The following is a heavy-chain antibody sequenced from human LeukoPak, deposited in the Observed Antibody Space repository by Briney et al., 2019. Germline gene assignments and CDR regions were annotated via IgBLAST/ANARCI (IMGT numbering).Heavy chain of an antibody. D-gene: IGHD5-18*01. V-gene: IGHV1-69*01. CDR1: GGTFSSYA. CDR2: IIPIFGTA. J-gene: IGHJ4*02. Sequence: SVKVSCKASGGTFSSYAISWVRQAPGQGLEWMGGIIPIFGTANYAQKFQGRVTITADESTSTAYMELSSLRSEDTAVYYCARLTVDTAMVFDYWGQGTLVTVSS. CDR3: ARLTVDTAMVFDY.